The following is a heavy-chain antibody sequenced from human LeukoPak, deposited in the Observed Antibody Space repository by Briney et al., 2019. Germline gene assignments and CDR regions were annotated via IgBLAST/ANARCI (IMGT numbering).Heavy chain of an antibody. Sequence: GRSLRLSCAASGFTFDDYAMHWVRQAPGKGLEWVSGISWNSGDIGYADSVKGRFTISRDNAKNSLYLQMNSLRAEDTALYYCAKDMSYGSVSGGPFDPWGQGTLVTVSS. CDR1: GFTFDDYA. V-gene: IGHV3-9*01. CDR2: ISWNSGDI. J-gene: IGHJ5*02. CDR3: AKDMSYGSVSGGPFDP. D-gene: IGHD3-10*01.